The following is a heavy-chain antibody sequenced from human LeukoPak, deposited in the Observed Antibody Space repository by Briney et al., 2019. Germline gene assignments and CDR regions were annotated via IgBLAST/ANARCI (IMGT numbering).Heavy chain of an antibody. D-gene: IGHD2-2*01. CDR2: ISSSSSTI. Sequence: PGGSLRLSCAASGFTFSSYSMNWVRQAPGKGLEWVSYISSSSSTIYYADSVKGRFTISRDNAKNSLYLQMNSLRAEDTAVYYCAKAFGSYCSSTSCYFDYWGQGALVTVSS. CDR1: GFTFSSYS. CDR3: AKAFGSYCSSTSCYFDY. V-gene: IGHV3-48*04. J-gene: IGHJ4*02.